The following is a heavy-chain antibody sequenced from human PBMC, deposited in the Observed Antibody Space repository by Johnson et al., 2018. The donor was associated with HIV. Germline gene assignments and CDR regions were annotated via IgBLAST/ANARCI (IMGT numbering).Heavy chain of an antibody. J-gene: IGHJ3*02. CDR2: IGTAGAT. D-gene: IGHD6-13*01. V-gene: IGHV3-13*01. Sequence: EVQLVESGGGVVRPGGSLRLSCAASGFTFSSYDMHWVRQATGKGLEWVSAIGTAGATYYPGSVKGRLPISRENAKNSLYLQMNSLRAEYTAVYYCARARRYSSSWPDAFDIWGQGTMVTVSS. CDR3: ARARRYSSSWPDAFDI. CDR1: GFTFSSYD.